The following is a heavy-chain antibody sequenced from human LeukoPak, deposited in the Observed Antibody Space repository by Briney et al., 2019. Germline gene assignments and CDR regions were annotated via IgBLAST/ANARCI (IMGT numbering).Heavy chain of an antibody. J-gene: IGHJ4*02. D-gene: IGHD2-2*01. CDR3: ASSAGGCSSTSCYYGY. V-gene: IGHV1-69*13. Sequence: SVKVSCKASGGTFSSYAISWVRQAPGQGLEWVGGIIPIFGTANYAQKFQGRVTITADESTSTAYMELSSLRSEDTAVYHCASSAGGCSSTSCYYGYWGQGTLVTVSS. CDR2: IIPIFGTA. CDR1: GGTFSSYA.